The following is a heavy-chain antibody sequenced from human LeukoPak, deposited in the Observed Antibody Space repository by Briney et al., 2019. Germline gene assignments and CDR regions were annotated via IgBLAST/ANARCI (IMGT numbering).Heavy chain of an antibody. CDR1: GFTFCSYW. Sequence: GGSLRLSCAASGFTFCSYWMSWVRQAPGKGLEWVANIKQDGSEKYYVDSVKGRFTISRDNAKNSLYLQMNSLRTEDTAVYYCARESHPTGAFDIWGQGTMVTVSS. D-gene: IGHD1-14*01. CDR3: ARESHPTGAFDI. CDR2: IKQDGSEK. J-gene: IGHJ3*02. V-gene: IGHV3-7*01.